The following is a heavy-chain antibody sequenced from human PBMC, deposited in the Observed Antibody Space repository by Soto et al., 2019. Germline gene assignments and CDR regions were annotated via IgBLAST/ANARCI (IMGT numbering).Heavy chain of an antibody. CDR1: GFTFDDYG. J-gene: IGHJ4*02. CDR3: AKSMLWFGEFDL. Sequence: EVQLVESGGALVQPGTSLTLSCAASGFTFDDYGMHWVRQAPGKGLEWVSGISWNSGTTDYADSVKGRFTISRDNARNSLFLQMNSLRPEDTALYYCAKSMLWFGEFDLWGRGTLVTVSS. CDR2: ISWNSGTT. D-gene: IGHD3-10*01. V-gene: IGHV3-9*01.